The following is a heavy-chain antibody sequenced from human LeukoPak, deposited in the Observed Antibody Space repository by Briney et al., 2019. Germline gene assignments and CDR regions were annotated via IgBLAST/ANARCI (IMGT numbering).Heavy chain of an antibody. D-gene: IGHD4-17*01. J-gene: IGHJ4*02. V-gene: IGHV4-4*07. CDR3: ASAKQDQYGDYAVDY. CDR1: GGSISSYY. Sequence: PSETLSLTCTVSGGSISSYYWSWIRQPAGKGLEWIGRIYTTEKTNYNPSLKSRVTISVDKSKNQFSLKLSSVTAADTAVYYCASAKQDQYGDYAVDYWGQGTLVTVSS. CDR2: IYTTEKT.